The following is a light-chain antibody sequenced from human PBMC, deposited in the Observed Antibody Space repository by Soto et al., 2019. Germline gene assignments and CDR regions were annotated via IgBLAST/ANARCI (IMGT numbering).Light chain of an antibody. Sequence: DIQMTQSPSSLSASVGDRITITCRASQGINDYLAWFQQKPGKAPRSLIYAVSSLRSGVPSRFSGSKSGKDFSLTISSLQPEDFATYYCQQYNVFPPTFGQGTKVDIK. V-gene: IGKV1-16*01. CDR1: QGINDY. CDR3: QQYNVFPPT. CDR2: AVS. J-gene: IGKJ1*01.